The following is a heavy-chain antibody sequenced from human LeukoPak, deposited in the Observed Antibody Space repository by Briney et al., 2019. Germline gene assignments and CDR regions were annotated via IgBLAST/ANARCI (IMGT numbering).Heavy chain of an antibody. CDR1: GGSISSSNW. Sequence: SETLSLTCAVSGGSISSSNWWSWVRQPPGKGLEWIGEIYHSGSTNYNPSPKSRVTISVDTSKNQFSLKLSSVTAADTAVYYCARVGGYYYDSSGYYPFDYWGQGTLVTVSS. CDR3: ARVGGYYYDSSGYYPFDY. D-gene: IGHD3-22*01. V-gene: IGHV4-4*02. J-gene: IGHJ4*02. CDR2: IYHSGST.